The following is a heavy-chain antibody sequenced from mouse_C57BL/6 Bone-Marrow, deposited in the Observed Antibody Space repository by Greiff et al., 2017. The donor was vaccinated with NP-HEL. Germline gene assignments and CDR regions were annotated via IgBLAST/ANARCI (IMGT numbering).Heavy chain of an antibody. D-gene: IGHD2-4*01. CDR2: ISSGGSYT. CDR1: GFTFSSYG. V-gene: IGHV5-6*01. CDR3: ARHPYDYDPAWFAY. Sequence: EVKLQESGGDLVKPGGSLKLSCAASGFTFSSYGLSWVRQTPDKRLEWVATISSGGSYTYYPDSLKGRFTISRDNAKNTLYLQMSSLKSEDTAMYYCARHPYDYDPAWFAYWGQGTLVTVSA. J-gene: IGHJ3*01.